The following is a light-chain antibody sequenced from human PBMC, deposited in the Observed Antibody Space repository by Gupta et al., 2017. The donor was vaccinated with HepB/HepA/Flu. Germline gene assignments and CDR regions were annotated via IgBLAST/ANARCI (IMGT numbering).Light chain of an antibody. V-gene: IGKV3-20*01. CDR1: QIVSDNY. CDR3: QHEDNTPWT. J-gene: IGKJ1*01. Sequence: EIVLTQSPVTLSLSPVERGTLSCSASQIVSDNYLAWYQQKPGQAPSLLIYGASRRATGVPYRFSGSGSGTEFTLTISRLDPEDFGMYYCQHEDNTPWTFGQGTKVEI. CDR2: GAS.